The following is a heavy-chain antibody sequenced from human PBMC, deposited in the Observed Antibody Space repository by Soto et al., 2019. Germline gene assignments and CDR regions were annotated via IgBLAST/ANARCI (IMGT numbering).Heavy chain of an antibody. CDR2: VSYSGST. J-gene: IGHJ4*02. V-gene: IGHV4-39*01. CDR1: GGSIRSTGYY. CDR3: AGRGSLRLWDY. D-gene: IGHD1-26*01. Sequence: PSETLSLTCTVSGGSIRSTGYYWGWIRQPPGKGLEWIGNVSYSGSTYHSPPLKSRVTISVDRSKNQFSLILSTETAADRGVYYGAGRGSLRLWDYCGKGILFRVSS.